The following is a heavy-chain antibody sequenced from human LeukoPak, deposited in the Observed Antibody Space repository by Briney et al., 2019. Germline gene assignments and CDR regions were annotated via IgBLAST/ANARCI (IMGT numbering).Heavy chain of an antibody. J-gene: IGHJ4*02. V-gene: IGHV3-30-3*01. Sequence: GGSLRLSCAASGFTFSSYAMHWVRQAPGKRLEWVAVISYDGSNKYYADSVKGRFTISRDNSKNTLYLQMNSLRAEDTAVYYCARDGSGSYYVSYFDYWGQGTLVTVSS. CDR1: GFTFSSYA. D-gene: IGHD1-26*01. CDR3: ARDGSGSYYVSYFDY. CDR2: ISYDGSNK.